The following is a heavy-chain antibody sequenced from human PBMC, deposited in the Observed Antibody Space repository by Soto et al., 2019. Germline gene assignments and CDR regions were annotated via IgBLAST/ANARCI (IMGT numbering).Heavy chain of an antibody. Sequence: QVQLQESGPGLVKPSQTLSLTCTVSGGSISSGGYYWSWIRQHPGKGLEWIGYIYYSGSTYYNPSLKSRVTISVDTSKNQFSLKLSSVTAADTAVYYCARGNIVVVPAAPKAGAFDIWGQGTMVTVSS. CDR1: GGSISSGGYY. CDR2: IYYSGST. CDR3: ARGNIVVVPAAPKAGAFDI. D-gene: IGHD2-2*01. V-gene: IGHV4-31*03. J-gene: IGHJ3*02.